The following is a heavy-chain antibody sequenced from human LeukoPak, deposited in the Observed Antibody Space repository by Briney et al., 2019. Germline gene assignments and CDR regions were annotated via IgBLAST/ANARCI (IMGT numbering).Heavy chain of an antibody. D-gene: IGHD6-13*01. Sequence: GGSLRLSCAASGFTFSSYAMSWVRQAPGKGLEWVSAISGSGGSTYYADSVKGRFTISRDNSKNTLYLQMNSPRAEDTAVYYCAKGKGIAAAGTPFDYWGQGTLVTVSS. CDR3: AKGKGIAAAGTPFDY. J-gene: IGHJ4*02. CDR1: GFTFSSYA. V-gene: IGHV3-23*01. CDR2: ISGSGGST.